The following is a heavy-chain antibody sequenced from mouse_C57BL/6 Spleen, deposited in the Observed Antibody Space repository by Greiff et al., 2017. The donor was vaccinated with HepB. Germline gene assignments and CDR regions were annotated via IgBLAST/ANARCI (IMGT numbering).Heavy chain of an antibody. CDR2: ILPGSGST. CDR3: ARPFIRYGSNYYAMDY. CDR1: GYTFTGYW. Sequence: VQLQQSGAELMKPGASVKLSCKATGYTFTGYWIEWVKQRPGHGLEWIGEILPGSGSTNYNEKFKGKATFTADTSSNTAYMQLSSLTTEDSAIYYCARPFIRYGSNYYAMDYWGQGTSVTVSS. D-gene: IGHD1-1*01. V-gene: IGHV1-9*01. J-gene: IGHJ4*01.